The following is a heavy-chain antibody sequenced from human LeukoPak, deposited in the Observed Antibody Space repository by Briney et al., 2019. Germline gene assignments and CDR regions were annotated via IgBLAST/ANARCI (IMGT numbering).Heavy chain of an antibody. CDR2: IYHSGSS. D-gene: IGHD2-21*02. V-gene: IGHV4-30-2*01. CDR3: VSAYCGGDCYHSLLTD. CDR1: GVSMGSGGYS. Sequence: SETLSLTCAVSGVSMGSGGYSWSWVRQPPGKGLEWIGYIYHSGSSYYNPSLKSRVTIPMDRSKNQFSLRLTSLTAADTAVYYCVSAYCGGDCYHSLLTDWGQGVLVTVSS. J-gene: IGHJ4*02.